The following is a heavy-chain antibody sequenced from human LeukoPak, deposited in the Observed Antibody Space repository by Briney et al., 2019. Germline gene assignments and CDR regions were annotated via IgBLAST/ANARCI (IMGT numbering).Heavy chain of an antibody. CDR2: INAGNGNT. V-gene: IGHV1-3*01. J-gene: IGHJ4*02. Sequence: ASVKVSRKASGYTFSTYAMHWVRQAPGQRLECMGWINAGNGNTEYSQKFQGRVTITRDTSASTAYMELSSLRSEDTAVYYCAREGSFRGRFFDYWGQGTLVTVSS. D-gene: IGHD3-10*01. CDR1: GYTFSTYA. CDR3: AREGSFRGRFFDY.